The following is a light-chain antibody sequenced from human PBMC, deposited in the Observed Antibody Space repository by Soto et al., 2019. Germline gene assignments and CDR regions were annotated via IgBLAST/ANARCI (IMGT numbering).Light chain of an antibody. V-gene: IGKV1-5*03. CDR3: QQYNSYPYT. CDR1: QSISSW. J-gene: IGKJ2*01. Sequence: DIQMTQSPSTLSASVGDRVTITCRASQSISSWLAWYQQKPGKAPKLLIYKASSLETGVPSRFSGSGSGTEFTLTISSLQPDDFTTYYCQQYNSYPYTFGQGTKLEIK. CDR2: KAS.